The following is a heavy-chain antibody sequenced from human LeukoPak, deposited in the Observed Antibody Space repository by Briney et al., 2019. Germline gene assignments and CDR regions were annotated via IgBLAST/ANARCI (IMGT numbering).Heavy chain of an antibody. Sequence: GGSLRLSCAASGFTFSSYAMHWVRQAPGKGLEWVAVISYDGSNKYYADSVKGRFTISRDNSKNTLYLQMNSLRAEDTAVYYCAKEAGDLGYCSGGSCEMWFDPWGQGTLVTVSS. CDR2: ISYDGSNK. CDR1: GFTFSSYA. J-gene: IGHJ5*02. CDR3: AKEAGDLGYCSGGSCEMWFDP. D-gene: IGHD2-15*01. V-gene: IGHV3-30-3*01.